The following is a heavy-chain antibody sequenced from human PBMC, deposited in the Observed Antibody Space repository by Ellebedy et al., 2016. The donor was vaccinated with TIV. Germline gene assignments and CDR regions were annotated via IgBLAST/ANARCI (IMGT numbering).Heavy chain of an antibody. CDR2: ISWNSGSI. J-gene: IGHJ3*02. Sequence: SLKISXAASGFTFDDYAMHWVRQAPGKGLEWVSGISWNSGSIGYADSVKGRFTISRDNAKNSLYLQMNSLRAEDTALYYCAKGTTVATNDAFDIWGQGTMVTVSS. D-gene: IGHD4-23*01. V-gene: IGHV3-9*01. CDR3: AKGTTVATNDAFDI. CDR1: GFTFDDYA.